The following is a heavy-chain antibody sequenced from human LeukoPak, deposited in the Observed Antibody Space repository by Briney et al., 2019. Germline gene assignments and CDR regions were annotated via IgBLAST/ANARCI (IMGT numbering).Heavy chain of an antibody. CDR1: GYSISSGYY. V-gene: IGHV4-38-2*02. CDR2: IYHSGST. Sequence: SETLSLTCTVSGYSISSGYYWGWIRQPPGKGLEWIGSIYHSGSTYYNPSLRSRVTISVDTSKNQFSLKLSSVTAADTTVYYCARRYSSGWSFDYWGQGTLVTVSS. J-gene: IGHJ4*02. D-gene: IGHD6-19*01. CDR3: ARRYSSGWSFDY.